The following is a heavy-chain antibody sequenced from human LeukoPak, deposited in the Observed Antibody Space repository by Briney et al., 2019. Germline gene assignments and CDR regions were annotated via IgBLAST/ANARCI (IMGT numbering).Heavy chain of an antibody. D-gene: IGHD2-8*02. CDR1: GFTFSTSA. Sequence: GGSLRLSCSASGFTFSTSAMHWVRHAPGKGLEGVSSLGVNGTSAYYADSVRGRFTISRDNPKGMVFLQMSSLRAEDTAVYYCVKGQEVVYTPTFDFWGQGTLVTVSP. J-gene: IGHJ4*02. CDR3: VKGQEVVYTPTFDF. V-gene: IGHV3-64D*09. CDR2: LGVNGTSA.